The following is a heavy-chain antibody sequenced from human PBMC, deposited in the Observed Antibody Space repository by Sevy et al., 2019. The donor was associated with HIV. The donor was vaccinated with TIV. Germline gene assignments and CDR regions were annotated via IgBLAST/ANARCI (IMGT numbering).Heavy chain of an antibody. CDR1: GYTLTELS. V-gene: IGHV1-24*01. J-gene: IGHJ4*02. CDR2: FDPEDGET. CDR3: ATTKDYYDSSGYPFDF. D-gene: IGHD3-22*01. Sequence: ASVKVSCKVSGYTLTELSMHWVRQAPGKGLEWMGSFDPEDGETIYAQNFQGRVTMTEDRSTDTAYMELSSLRSEDTAVYYCATTKDYYDSSGYPFDFWGQGTLVTVSS.